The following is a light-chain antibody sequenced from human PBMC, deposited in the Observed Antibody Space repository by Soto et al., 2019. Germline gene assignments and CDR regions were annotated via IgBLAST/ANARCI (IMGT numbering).Light chain of an antibody. CDR2: DVY. CDR3: QQHRKYLST. V-gene: IGKV1-5*01. J-gene: IGKJ1*01. Sequence: GARGIMTCRASHTIERSMDWYQQKPGKAPKLVISDVYNLERGVPSTFSGSGSATEFTLTISSLRPDDFATYYCQQHRKYLSTFGQGTKVDI. CDR1: HTIERS.